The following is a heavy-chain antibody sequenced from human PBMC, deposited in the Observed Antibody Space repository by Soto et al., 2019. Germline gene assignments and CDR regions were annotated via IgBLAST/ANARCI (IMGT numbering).Heavy chain of an antibody. J-gene: IGHJ4*02. D-gene: IGHD3-22*01. CDR1: GYTFTSYG. V-gene: IGHV1-69*13. Sequence: GASVKVSCKASGYTFTSYGISWVRQAPGQGLEWMGGIIPIFGTASYAQKFQGRVTITADESTSTAYMELSSLRSEDTAVYYCARGQTKYYYDSSGYYRYWGQGTLVTVSS. CDR2: IIPIFGTA. CDR3: ARGQTKYYYDSSGYYRY.